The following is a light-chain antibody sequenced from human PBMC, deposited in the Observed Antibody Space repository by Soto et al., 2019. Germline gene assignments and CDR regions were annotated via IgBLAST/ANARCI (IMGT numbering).Light chain of an antibody. CDR1: RDIGDW. CDR2: NAS. J-gene: IGKJ5*01. CDR3: QQGKTFPYT. Sequence: IQMSQSPSTVSASVGDRINISCGAARDIGDWLAWYQQRAGEAPKLLIYNASTLHSGVPPRFSGTRSGTIFTLTVSALQPEDFAAYYCQQGKTFPYTFGQGTRLEIK. V-gene: IGKV1-12*01.